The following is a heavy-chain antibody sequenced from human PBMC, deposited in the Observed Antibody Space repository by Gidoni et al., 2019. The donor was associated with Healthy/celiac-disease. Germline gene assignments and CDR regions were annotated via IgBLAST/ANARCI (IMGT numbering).Heavy chain of an antibody. D-gene: IGHD6-19*01. CDR2: INPSGGST. V-gene: IGHV1-46*03. Sequence: QVQLGQSGAEVKKPGAPVKVSGKASGYTCTSYNMHWVRQAPGQGLEWMGIINPSGGSTSYAQKFQGRVTMTRDTSTSTVYMELSSLRSEDTAVYYCARDHRPFIAVAGPGAFDIWGQGTMVTVSS. J-gene: IGHJ3*02. CDR3: ARDHRPFIAVAGPGAFDI. CDR1: GYTCTSYN.